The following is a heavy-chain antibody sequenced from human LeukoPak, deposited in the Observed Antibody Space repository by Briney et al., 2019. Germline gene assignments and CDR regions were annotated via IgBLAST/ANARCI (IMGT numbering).Heavy chain of an antibody. CDR3: ARIGHYDSSGYYHYYYYMDV. Sequence: PGGSLRLSCAASGFTFTMYSMTWVRQAPGKGLEWVSYIDRSSFTIYYVDSVKGRFTSSRDNAKNSLYLQMNSLRAEDTAVYYCARIGHYDSSGYYHYYYYMDVWGKGTTVTVSS. CDR2: IDRSSFTI. V-gene: IGHV3-48*01. CDR1: GFTFTMYS. D-gene: IGHD3-22*01. J-gene: IGHJ6*03.